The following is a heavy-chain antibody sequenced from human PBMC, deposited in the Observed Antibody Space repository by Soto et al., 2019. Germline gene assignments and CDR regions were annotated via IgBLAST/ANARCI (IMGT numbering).Heavy chain of an antibody. Sequence: GGSLRLSCAASGFTFSSYAMSWVRQAPGKGLEWVSAISGSGGSTYYADSVKGRFTISRDNSKNTLYLQMNSLRADDTAVYYCARQSYSSGSPFGFWGQGTLVTVSS. J-gene: IGHJ4*02. V-gene: IGHV3-23*01. CDR1: GFTFSSYA. D-gene: IGHD3-10*01. CDR3: ARQSYSSGSPFGF. CDR2: ISGSGGST.